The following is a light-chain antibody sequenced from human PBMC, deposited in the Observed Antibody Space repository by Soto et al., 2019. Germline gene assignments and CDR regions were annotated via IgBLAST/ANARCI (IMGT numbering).Light chain of an antibody. CDR1: GRGVGGFTY. Sequence: QSALTQPRSVSGSPGQSVTISCTASGRGVGGFTYVSWYQQHPGKAPKLLIYDVSQRPSGVPDRFSGSKSGYTASLTIPGLQAEDEADYHCCSYAGSYSWVFGGGTKLTVL. CDR2: DVS. J-gene: IGLJ3*02. V-gene: IGLV2-11*01. CDR3: CSYAGSYSWV.